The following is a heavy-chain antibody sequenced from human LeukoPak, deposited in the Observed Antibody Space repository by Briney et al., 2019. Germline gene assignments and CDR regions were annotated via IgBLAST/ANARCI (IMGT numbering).Heavy chain of an antibody. CDR2: IYYSGST. V-gene: IGHV4-39*01. CDR1: GGSISSSSYY. J-gene: IGHJ5*02. Sequence: SETLSLTCTVSGGSISSSSYYWGWIRQPPGTGLEWIGSIYYSGSTYYNPSLKSRVTISVDTSKNQFSPKLSSVTAADTAVYYCARQGYDYGDYLSWFDPWGQGTLVTVSS. CDR3: ARQGYDYGDYLSWFDP. D-gene: IGHD4-17*01.